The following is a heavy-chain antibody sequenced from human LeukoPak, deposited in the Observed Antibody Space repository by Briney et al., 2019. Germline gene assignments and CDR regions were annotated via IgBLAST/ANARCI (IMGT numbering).Heavy chain of an antibody. D-gene: IGHD2-21*02. CDR3: ARAVYVGVVTATLMDV. Sequence: PGGSLTLSCAASGFTFYDYAMHWVRQPPGKGLEWIGYIYYSGSTNYNPSLKSRVTISVDTSKNQFSLKLSSVTAADTAVYYCARAVYVGVVTATLMDVWGKGTTVTVSS. V-gene: IGHV4-59*01. CDR1: GFTFYDYA. CDR2: IYYSGST. J-gene: IGHJ6*03.